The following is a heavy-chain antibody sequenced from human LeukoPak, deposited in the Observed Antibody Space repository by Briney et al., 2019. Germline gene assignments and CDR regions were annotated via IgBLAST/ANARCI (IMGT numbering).Heavy chain of an antibody. V-gene: IGHV3-74*01. D-gene: IGHD2-8*01. Sequence: GSLRLSCVASGFTFSNYWMQWVRQVPGKGLVWVSRLNGDGTNIIYADSVKGRFTISRDNAENTLCLQMNSLRAEDTALYYCARSQSGVFDVWGQGTMVTVSS. CDR3: ARSQSGVFDV. CDR2: LNGDGTNI. CDR1: GFTFSNYW. J-gene: IGHJ3*01.